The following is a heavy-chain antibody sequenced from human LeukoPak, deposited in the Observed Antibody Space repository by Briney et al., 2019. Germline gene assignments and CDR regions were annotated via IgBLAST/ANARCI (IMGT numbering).Heavy chain of an antibody. D-gene: IGHD2-2*01. Sequence: SETLSLTCAVYGGSFSGYYWGWIRQPPGKGLEWIGEINHSGSTNYNPSLKSRVTISVDTSKNQFSLKLSSVTAADTAVYYCARGRVVVPAAGMGWFDPWGQGTLVTVSS. V-gene: IGHV4-34*01. J-gene: IGHJ5*02. CDR2: INHSGST. CDR1: GGSFSGYY. CDR3: ARGRVVVPAAGMGWFDP.